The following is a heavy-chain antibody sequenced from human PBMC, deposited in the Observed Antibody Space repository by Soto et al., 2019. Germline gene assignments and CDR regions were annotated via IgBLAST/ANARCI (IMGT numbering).Heavy chain of an antibody. V-gene: IGHV1-8*01. CDR1: GYTFNTYD. CDR2: MNPESGST. Sequence: QEQLVQSGAEVKKPGASVKISCKASGYTFNTYDINWVRQATGQGLEWMGWMNPESGSTGFAQSFQGRITLTSNTSLNAVYMEVSSLTNEYTAVYFCARSGGSGYYSAHYYGMDVCGPGTTVTVSS. D-gene: IGHD3-22*01. CDR3: ARSGGSGYYSAHYYGMDV. J-gene: IGHJ6*02.